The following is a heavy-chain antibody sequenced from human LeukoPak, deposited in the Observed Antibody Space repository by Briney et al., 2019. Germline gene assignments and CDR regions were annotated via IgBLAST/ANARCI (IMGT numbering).Heavy chain of an antibody. D-gene: IGHD6-13*01. CDR1: GESLNYYY. J-gene: IGHJ4*02. CDR3: ATTISSWSCFDY. Sequence: SETLSLTCAVYGESLNYYYWSWIRQPPGKGLEWIGEINHSGSTNYNPSLKSRVTISVDTSKNQFSLKLSSVTAADTAVYYCATTISSWSCFDYWGQGTLVTVSS. CDR2: INHSGST. V-gene: IGHV4-34*01.